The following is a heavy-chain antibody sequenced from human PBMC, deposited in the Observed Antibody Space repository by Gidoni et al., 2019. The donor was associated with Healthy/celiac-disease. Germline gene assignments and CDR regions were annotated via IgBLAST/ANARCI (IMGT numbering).Heavy chain of an antibody. CDR1: GGSISSSSYY. V-gene: IGHV4-39*01. D-gene: IGHD3-22*01. CDR2: IYYSGRT. Sequence: QLQLQESGPGLVKPSETLSLTCTVSGGSISSSSYYWGWIRQPPGKGLEWIGSIYYSGRTYYNPPLKSRVTISVDTSKNQFSLKLSSVTAADTAVYYCARSITMIVVVPTACFDYWGQGTLVTVSS. J-gene: IGHJ4*02. CDR3: ARSITMIVVVPTACFDY.